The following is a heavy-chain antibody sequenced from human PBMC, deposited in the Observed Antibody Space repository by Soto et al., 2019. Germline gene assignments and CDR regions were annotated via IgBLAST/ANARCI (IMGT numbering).Heavy chain of an antibody. CDR2: IYPSGST. V-gene: IGHV4-4*07. CDR3: ATGQSDVVPGAMDT. J-gene: IGHJ5*02. Sequence: QVQLQESGPGLVKPSETLSLSCTVSGGSFSSYYCNWVRKSAGKGLEWIGRIYPSGSTTYNPSLKSRLTMSVDTSKNQFSLRLTSMTAADTAVYYCATGQSDVVPGAMDTWGQGTLVTVSS. CDR1: GGSFSSYY. D-gene: IGHD2-2*01.